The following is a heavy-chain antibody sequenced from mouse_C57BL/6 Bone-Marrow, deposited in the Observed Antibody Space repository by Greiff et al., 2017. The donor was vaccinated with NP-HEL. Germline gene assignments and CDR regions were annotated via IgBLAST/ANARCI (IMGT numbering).Heavy chain of an antibody. V-gene: IGHV1-7*01. J-gene: IGHJ2*01. CDR3: ARLAYDYDVDY. D-gene: IGHD2-4*01. CDR1: GYTFTSYW. Sequence: QVHVKQSGAELAKPGASVKLSCKASGYTFTSYWMHWVKQRPGQGLEWIGYINPSSGYTKYNQKFKDKATLTADKSSSTAYMQLSSLTYEDSAVYYCARLAYDYDVDYWGQGTTLTVSS. CDR2: INPSSGYT.